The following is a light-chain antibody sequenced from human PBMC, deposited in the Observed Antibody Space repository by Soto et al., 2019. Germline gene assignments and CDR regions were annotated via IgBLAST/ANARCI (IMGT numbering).Light chain of an antibody. CDR3: LQYGISSHT. J-gene: IGKJ2*01. V-gene: IGKV3-20*01. CDR2: GAS. CDR1: QSISSSY. Sequence: EVVLTQSPGTLSLSPGERATLSCRASQSISSSYLAWYQQRPGQAPRLLIHGASSRATGIPDRFSGSGSGADFTLTISRLEPEDFAVYYCLQYGISSHTFGQGTKLEIK.